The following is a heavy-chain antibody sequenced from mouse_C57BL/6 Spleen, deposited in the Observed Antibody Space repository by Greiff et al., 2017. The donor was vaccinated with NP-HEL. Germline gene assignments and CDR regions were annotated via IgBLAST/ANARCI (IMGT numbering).Heavy chain of an antibody. CDR2: INPSNGGT. V-gene: IGHV1-53*01. CDR1: GYTFTSYW. D-gene: IGHD4-1*01. CDR3: ARSDWDVGGFDY. Sequence: QVQLQQPGTELVKPGASVKLSCKASGYTFTSYWMHWVKQRPGQGLEWIGNINPSNGGTNYNEKFKSKATLTVDKSSSTAYMQLGSLTSEDSAVYYCARSDWDVGGFDYWGQGTTLTVSS. J-gene: IGHJ2*01.